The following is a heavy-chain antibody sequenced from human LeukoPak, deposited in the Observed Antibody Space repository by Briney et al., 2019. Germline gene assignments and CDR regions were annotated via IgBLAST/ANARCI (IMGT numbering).Heavy chain of an antibody. J-gene: IGHJ3*02. Sequence: SVKVSCKASGGTSSNYGISWVRQAPGQGFEWMGRIIPILGIANYAQKFQGRVTITADKSTSTAYMDLSSLRSEDTAVYYCARDEITMLREVIRADAFDIWGQGTMVTVSS. CDR1: GGTSSNYG. CDR2: IIPILGIA. D-gene: IGHD3-10*01. V-gene: IGHV1-69*04. CDR3: ARDEITMLREVIRADAFDI.